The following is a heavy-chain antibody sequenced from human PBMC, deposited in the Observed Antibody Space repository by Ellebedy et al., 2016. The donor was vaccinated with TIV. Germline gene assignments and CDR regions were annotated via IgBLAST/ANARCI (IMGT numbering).Heavy chain of an antibody. D-gene: IGHD6-19*01. J-gene: IGHJ4*02. CDR2: LYPNAGNT. CDR3: ARGTQSLNTGWYSLDY. V-gene: IGHV1-46*01. Sequence: ASVKVSCKASGYTFTNYYIHWVRQAPGQGLEWMGILYPNAGNTNYARGFQGRLTMTRDTSTSTLYMELSSLRFEDTAVYHCARGTQSLNTGWYSLDYWGLGTTVTASS. CDR1: GYTFTNYY.